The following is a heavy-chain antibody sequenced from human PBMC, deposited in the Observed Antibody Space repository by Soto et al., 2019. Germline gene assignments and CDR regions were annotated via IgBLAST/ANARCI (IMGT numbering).Heavy chain of an antibody. V-gene: IGHV3-23*01. CDR1: GFTFSSYA. Sequence: GGSLRLSCAASGFTFSSYAMSWVRQAPGKGLEWVSAISGSGGSTYYADSVKGRFTISRDNSKNTLYLQMNSLRAEDTAVYYCAKDISSKGVVVPAAESDPWGQGTLVTVSS. J-gene: IGHJ5*02. CDR2: ISGSGGST. D-gene: IGHD2-2*01. CDR3: AKDISSKGVVVPAAESDP.